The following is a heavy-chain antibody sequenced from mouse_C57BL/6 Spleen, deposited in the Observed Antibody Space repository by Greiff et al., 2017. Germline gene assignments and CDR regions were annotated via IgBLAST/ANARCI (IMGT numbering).Heavy chain of an antibody. Sequence: EVKLVESGGDLVKPGGSLKLSCAASGFTFSSYGMSWVRQTPDKRLEWVATISSGGSYTYYPDSVKGRFTISRDNAKNTLYLQMSSLKSEDTAMYYCARLNYYGSSYGYFDVWGTGTTVTVSS. V-gene: IGHV5-6*01. D-gene: IGHD1-1*01. CDR1: GFTFSSYG. J-gene: IGHJ1*03. CDR2: ISSGGSYT. CDR3: ARLNYYGSSYGYFDV.